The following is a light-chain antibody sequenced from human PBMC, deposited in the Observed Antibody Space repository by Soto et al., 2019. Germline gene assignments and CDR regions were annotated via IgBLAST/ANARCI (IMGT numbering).Light chain of an antibody. V-gene: IGLV1-47*01. J-gene: IGLJ2*01. Sequence: QSVLTQPPSASGTPGQRVTISCSGSGSNIGSNYVYWYHQLPGTAPKLLIYRNNQRPSGVPDRFSGSKSGTSASLAISGLRSEDEADYYCAARDDSLSSVVFGGGTQLTVL. CDR3: AARDDSLSSVV. CDR1: GSNIGSNY. CDR2: RNN.